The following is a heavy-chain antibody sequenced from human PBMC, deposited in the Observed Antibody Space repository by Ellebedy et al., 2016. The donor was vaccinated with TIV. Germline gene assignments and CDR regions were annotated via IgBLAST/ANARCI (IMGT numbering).Heavy chain of an antibody. Sequence: SETLSLXXTVSGYSISSGYYWGWIRQPPGKGLEWIGEINHSGSTNYNPSLKSRVTISVDTSKNQFSLKLSSVTAADTAVYYCARGGGRKQQPWFYWGQGTLVTVSS. CDR3: ARGGGRKQQPWFY. V-gene: IGHV4-38-2*02. D-gene: IGHD6-13*01. CDR2: INHSGST. CDR1: GYSISSGYY. J-gene: IGHJ4*02.